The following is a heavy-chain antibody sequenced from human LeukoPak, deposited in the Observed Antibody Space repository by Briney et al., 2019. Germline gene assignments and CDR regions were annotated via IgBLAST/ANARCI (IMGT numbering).Heavy chain of an antibody. V-gene: IGHV1-69*04. D-gene: IGHD5-12*01. Sequence: SVKVSCKASGGTFSSYAISWVRQAPGQGLEWMGRIIPILGIANYAQKFQGRVTITADKSTSTAYMELSSLRSEDTAVYYCASSPLRGYSGCDSNYWGQGTLVTVSS. CDR2: IIPILGIA. CDR1: GGTFSSYA. CDR3: ASSPLRGYSGCDSNY. J-gene: IGHJ4*02.